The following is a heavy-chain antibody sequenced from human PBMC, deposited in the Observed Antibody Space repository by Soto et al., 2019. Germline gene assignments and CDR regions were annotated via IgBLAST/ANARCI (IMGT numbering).Heavy chain of an antibody. CDR3: ARIYDYGDSSYFDS. V-gene: IGHV4-31*03. D-gene: IGHD4-17*01. CDR1: GVSISSGPYY. Sequence: QVQLQASGPGLAKPSQTLSLTCTVSGVSISSGPYYWSWIRQFPGKGLEWIGHIYYSGRTRYSPSLQSRVSMSVDTSKIQCSLRLNSVTAADTAIYYCARIYDYGDSSYFDSWGQGTLVAVSS. J-gene: IGHJ4*02. CDR2: IYYSGRT.